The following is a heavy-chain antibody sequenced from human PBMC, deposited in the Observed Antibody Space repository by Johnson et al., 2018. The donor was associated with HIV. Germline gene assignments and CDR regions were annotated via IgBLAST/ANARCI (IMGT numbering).Heavy chain of an antibody. D-gene: IGHD3-10*01. CDR3: AKVLSPRPWGDDAFDI. Sequence: HVQLVESGGGVVQPGRSLRLSCAASGFTFSTYGMHWVRQAPGKGLEWVAVIWYDGSKKYYVESVQGRFTISRDNSKNTLYLQMNSLRAEDTAVYYCAKVLSPRPWGDDAFDIWGPGTMVTVSS. CDR2: IWYDGSKK. CDR1: GFTFSTYG. V-gene: IGHV3-33*06. J-gene: IGHJ3*02.